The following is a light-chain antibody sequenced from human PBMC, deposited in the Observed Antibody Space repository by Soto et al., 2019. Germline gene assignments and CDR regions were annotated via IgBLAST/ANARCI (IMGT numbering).Light chain of an antibody. Sequence: GDRVTITCRASQSAGTGSAWFQQKPGKAPKVLIYKASNLETGDPSRVSGSGSGTEFTLTISSLHPDDFATYYCQHYNGSPWTFGQGTKVEIK. CDR1: QSAGTG. V-gene: IGKV1-5*03. CDR2: KAS. CDR3: QHYNGSPWT. J-gene: IGKJ1*01.